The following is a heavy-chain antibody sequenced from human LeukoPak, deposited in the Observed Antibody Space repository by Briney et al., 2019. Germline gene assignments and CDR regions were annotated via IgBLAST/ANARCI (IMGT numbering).Heavy chain of an antibody. D-gene: IGHD2-15*01. CDR1: GFTFKTYW. CDR3: ARDEGNCSGGSCYYYYGMDV. J-gene: IGHJ6*02. Sequence: GGSLRLSCAVSGFTFKTYWMTWVRQAPGKGLEWVANINQDGSEKYYVDSVKGRFTISRDNAKNSLYLQMNSLRAEDTAVYYCARDEGNCSGGSCYYYYGMDVWGQGTTVTVSS. V-gene: IGHV3-7*01. CDR2: INQDGSEK.